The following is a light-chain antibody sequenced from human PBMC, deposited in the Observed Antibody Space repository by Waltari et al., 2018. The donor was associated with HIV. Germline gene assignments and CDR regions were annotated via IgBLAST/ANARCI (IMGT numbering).Light chain of an antibody. Sequence: QSALTQPRSVSGSPGQSATIPCRGSSTDIVDSNFVSWYQQHPAQVPKLVIFDVSKRPSGVPDRFSGSKSVNTASLTISGLQAEDEADYYCCSYAGTYTWVFGGGTRLTVL. CDR1: STDIVDSNF. CDR2: DVS. CDR3: CSYAGTYTWV. V-gene: IGLV2-11*01. J-gene: IGLJ2*01.